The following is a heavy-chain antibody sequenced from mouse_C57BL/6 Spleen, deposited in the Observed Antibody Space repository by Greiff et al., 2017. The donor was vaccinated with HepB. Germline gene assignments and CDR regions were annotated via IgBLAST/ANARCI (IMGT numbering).Heavy chain of an antibody. CDR3: TRKTTVVATYWYFDV. J-gene: IGHJ1*03. Sequence: QVQLQQSGAELVRPGASVTLSCKASGYTFTDYEMHWVKQTPVHGLEWIGAIDPETGGTAYNQKFKGKAILTADKSSSTAYMELRSLTSEDSAVYYWTRKTTVVATYWYFDVWGTGTTVTVSS. V-gene: IGHV1-15*01. CDR2: IDPETGGT. D-gene: IGHD1-1*01. CDR1: GYTFTDYE.